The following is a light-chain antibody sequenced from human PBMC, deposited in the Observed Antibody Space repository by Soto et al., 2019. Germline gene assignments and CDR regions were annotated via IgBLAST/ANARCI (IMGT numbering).Light chain of an antibody. V-gene: IGLV2-8*01. CDR3: SSYAVSNNVV. Sequence: QSALSQPPSASGSPGQSVTISCTGTSSDVGGYNYVSWYQHPPGKAPNLMIYEVTKRPSGVPDRFSGSKSGNTASLTVSGLQAEDDSDYYCSSYAVSNNVVFGGGTKLTVL. CDR2: EVT. J-gene: IGLJ2*01. CDR1: SSDVGGYNY.